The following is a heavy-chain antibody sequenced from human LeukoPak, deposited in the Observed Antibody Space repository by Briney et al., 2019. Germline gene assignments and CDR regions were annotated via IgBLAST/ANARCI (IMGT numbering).Heavy chain of an antibody. Sequence: GGSLRLSCTASGFTFSSYSMNWVRQAPGKGLEWVSYISSSSSTVYYADSVKGRFTISRDNAKNSLYLQMSSLRDEDTAVYYCARANGMDVWGQGTTVTVSS. V-gene: IGHV3-48*02. CDR2: ISSSSSTV. CDR1: GFTFSSYS. J-gene: IGHJ6*02. CDR3: ARANGMDV.